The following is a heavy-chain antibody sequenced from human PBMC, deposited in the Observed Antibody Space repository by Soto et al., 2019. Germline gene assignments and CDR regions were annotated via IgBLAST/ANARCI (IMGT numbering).Heavy chain of an antibody. CDR1: GFAFNSYA. CDR2: ISFNGTNK. CDR3: SRVDYRFPTATTYYYRYGMDV. Sequence: QVQLVESGGGVVQPARSLRLSCAASGFAFNSYAMHWIRQAPGKGLEWVAVISFNGTNKYYADSVKGRFTISRDNSKKTDESQKRSPQGEGTGKEYFSRVDYRFPTATTYYYRYGMDVWGQGTTVTVSS. D-gene: IGHD4-17*01. V-gene: IGHV3-30-3*01. J-gene: IGHJ6*02.